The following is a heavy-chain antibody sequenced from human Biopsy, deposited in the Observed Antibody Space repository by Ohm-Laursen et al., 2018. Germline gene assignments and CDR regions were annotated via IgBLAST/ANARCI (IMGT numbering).Heavy chain of an antibody. Sequence: PSDTLSLTCTVSGGSFTGHYWSWIRQPPGKGLEWIGHTSYTRYTSYNASLKSRVTISVDTSRNHFSLRLSSLTAADTAVYYCARGSNDFGGLYFPRWGQGTLLTVSS. J-gene: IGHJ4*02. CDR1: GGSFTGHY. D-gene: IGHD4-23*01. V-gene: IGHV4-59*11. CDR3: ARGSNDFGGLYFPR. CDR2: TSYTRYT.